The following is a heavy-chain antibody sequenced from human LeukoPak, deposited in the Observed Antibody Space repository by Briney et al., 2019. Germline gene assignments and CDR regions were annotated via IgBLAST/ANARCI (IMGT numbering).Heavy chain of an antibody. CDR1: GGSISSGGYS. J-gene: IGHJ6*02. V-gene: IGHV4-30-2*01. D-gene: IGHD6-13*01. CDR2: IYHSGST. Sequence: PSDTLSLTCAVSGGSISSGGYSWSWIRQPPGKGLEWIGYIYHSGSTYYNPSLKSRVTISVDRSKNQFSLKLSSVTAADTAVYYCARAAAGNYGMDVWGQGTTVTVSS. CDR3: ARAAAGNYGMDV.